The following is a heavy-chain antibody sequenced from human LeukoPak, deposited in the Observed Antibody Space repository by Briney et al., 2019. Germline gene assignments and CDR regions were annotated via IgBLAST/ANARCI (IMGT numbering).Heavy chain of an antibody. V-gene: IGHV4-39*01. CDR1: GGSISSSSYY. J-gene: IGHJ6*03. CDR3: ARQCPARAKYYYYYMDV. Sequence: PSETLSLTCTVSGGSISSSSYYWGWIRQPPGKGLEWIGSIYYSGSTYYNPSLKSRVTISVDTSKNQFSLKLSSVTAADTAVYYCARQCPARAKYYYYYMDVWGKGTSVTISS. D-gene: IGHD2-2*01. CDR2: IYYSGST.